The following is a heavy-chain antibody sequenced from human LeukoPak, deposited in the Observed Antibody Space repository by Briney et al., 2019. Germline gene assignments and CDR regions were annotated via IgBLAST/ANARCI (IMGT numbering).Heavy chain of an antibody. D-gene: IGHD3-22*01. CDR3: ARDYYDSSGYPKVSFDY. Sequence: GGSLRLSCAASVFTFSSYEMNWVRQAPGKGLEWVSYISSSGSTIYYADSVKGRFTISRDNAKNSLYLQMNSLRAEDTAVYYCARDYYDSSGYPKVSFDYWGQGTLVTVSS. CDR1: VFTFSSYE. J-gene: IGHJ4*02. CDR2: ISSSGSTI. V-gene: IGHV3-48*03.